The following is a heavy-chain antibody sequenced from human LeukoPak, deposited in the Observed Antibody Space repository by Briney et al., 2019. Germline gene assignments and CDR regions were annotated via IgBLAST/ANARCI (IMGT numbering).Heavy chain of an antibody. J-gene: IGHJ6*04. CDR3: ARAPNSGYSYRSGMYYYYGMDV. D-gene: IGHD5-18*01. Sequence: PSETLSLTCAVYDGSFSGYYWSWIRQPPGKGLEWIGEINHSGSTNYNPSLKSRVTISVDTSKNQFSLKLSSVTAADTAVYYCARAPNSGYSYRSGMYYYYGMDVWGKGTTVTVSS. CDR1: DGSFSGYY. V-gene: IGHV4-34*01. CDR2: INHSGST.